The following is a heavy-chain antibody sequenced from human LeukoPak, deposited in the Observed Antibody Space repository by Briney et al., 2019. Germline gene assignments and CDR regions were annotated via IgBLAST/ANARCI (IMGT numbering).Heavy chain of an antibody. CDR1: GGSFSGYY. CDR2: INHSGST. D-gene: IGHD6-13*01. CDR3: ARVPTRVRRYSSSWCVRDAFDI. V-gene: IGHV4-34*01. J-gene: IGHJ3*02. Sequence: SETLSLTCAVYGGSFSGYYWSWIRQPPGKGLEWIGEINHSGSTNYNPSLKSRVTISVDTSKNQFSLKLSSVTAADTAVYYCARVPTRVRRYSSSWCVRDAFDIWGQGTMVTVSS.